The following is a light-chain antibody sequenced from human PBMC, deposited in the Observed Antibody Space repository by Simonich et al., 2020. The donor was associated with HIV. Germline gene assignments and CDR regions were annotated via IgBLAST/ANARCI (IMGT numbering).Light chain of an antibody. J-gene: IGKJ4*01. V-gene: IGKV4-1*01. CDR2: WAS. Sequence: DIVMTQSPDSLAVSLGERATINCKSSQSVLYSSNNKNYLAWYQQQPGQPPKLLIYWASAREFGVPDRFSGSGSGTDFTLTISSLQTEDVAVYYCQQYYSTPLTFGGGTKVEIK. CDR3: QQYYSTPLT. CDR1: QSVLYSSNNKNY.